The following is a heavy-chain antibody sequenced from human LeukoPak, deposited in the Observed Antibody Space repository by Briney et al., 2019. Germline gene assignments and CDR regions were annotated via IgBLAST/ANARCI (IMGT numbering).Heavy chain of an antibody. V-gene: IGHV1-18*01. Sequence: GASVKDSCKASGYTFTTLGISWVRQAPGQGLEWMGWINTYNDNTKYAQKFQDRITVTADTSTSTVYMDLSSLRSDDTAVYYCAREYCLGGKCWDPDYWGQGTLVTVSS. J-gene: IGHJ4*02. CDR2: INTYNDNT. CDR1: GYTFTTLG. CDR3: AREYCLGGKCWDPDY. D-gene: IGHD2-15*01.